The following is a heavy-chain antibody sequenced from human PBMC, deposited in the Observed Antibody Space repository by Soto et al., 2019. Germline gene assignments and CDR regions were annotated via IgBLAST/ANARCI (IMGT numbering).Heavy chain of an antibody. D-gene: IGHD2-2*01. J-gene: IGHJ6*03. CDR2: LNPNSGNT. Sequence: QVQLVQSGAEVKKPGASVKVSCKASGYTFTRYDITWVRQSTGHGLEWMGWLNPNSGNTGYAQKFQGRVTMTRNTSISTGYMELGSLRYEATAVYYCAGVGDVVVRAASLFDYYYYYMDVWGKGTTVTVSS. CDR3: AGVGDVVVRAASLFDYYYYYMDV. CDR1: GYTFTRYD. V-gene: IGHV1-8*01.